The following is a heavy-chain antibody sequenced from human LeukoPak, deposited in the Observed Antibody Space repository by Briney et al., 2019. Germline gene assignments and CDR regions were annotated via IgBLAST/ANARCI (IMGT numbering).Heavy chain of an antibody. CDR3: ARVGCSGGSCYPDY. Sequence: SETLSLTCTVSGASISTSYWYWIRQPPGKGLEWIGYIHYSGDINYNPSLKSRVTISAYTSKYQLSLKLSSVTAADTAVYYCARVGCSGGSCYPDYWGQGTLVTVSS. D-gene: IGHD2-15*01. CDR2: IHYSGDI. CDR1: GASISTSY. J-gene: IGHJ4*02. V-gene: IGHV4-59*01.